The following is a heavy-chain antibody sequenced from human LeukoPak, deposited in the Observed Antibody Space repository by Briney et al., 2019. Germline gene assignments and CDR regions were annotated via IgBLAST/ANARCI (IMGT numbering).Heavy chain of an antibody. CDR1: GGSFSGYY. CDR2: INHSGST. J-gene: IGHJ5*02. D-gene: IGHD3-16*02. V-gene: IGHV4-34*01. Sequence: SETLSLTCAVYGGSFSGYYWSWIRQPPGKGLEWIGEINHSGSTNYNPSLKSRVTIPVDTSKNQFSLKLSSVTAADTAVYYCAREIRRLRLGELSPWGQGTLVTVSS. CDR3: AREIRRLRLGELSP.